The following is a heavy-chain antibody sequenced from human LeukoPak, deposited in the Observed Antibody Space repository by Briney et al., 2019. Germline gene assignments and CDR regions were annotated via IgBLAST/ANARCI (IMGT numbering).Heavy chain of an antibody. D-gene: IGHD1-26*01. J-gene: IGHJ3*02. Sequence: PSETLSLTCTVSGGFISSYYWSWIRQPAGKGLEWIGRIYTSGSTNYNPSLKSRVTMSVDTSKNQFSLKLSSVTAADTAVYYCARDRRWELRDAFDIWGQGTMVTVSS. V-gene: IGHV4-4*07. CDR2: IYTSGST. CDR3: ARDRRWELRDAFDI. CDR1: GGFISSYY.